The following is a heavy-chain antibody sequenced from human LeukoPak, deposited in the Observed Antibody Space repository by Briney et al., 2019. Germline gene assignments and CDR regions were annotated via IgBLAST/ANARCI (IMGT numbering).Heavy chain of an antibody. J-gene: IGHJ6*03. CDR2: INTNSGGI. D-gene: IGHD2-15*01. V-gene: IGHV1-2*02. CDR1: GYTFTDYY. CDR3: ARDSQPTARGGVVVAAVPDYYMDV. Sequence: ASVKVSCKASGYTFTDYYMNWVRQAPGQGVEWMGWINTNSGGINYAQKFQDRVTMTRDTSINTAYMELSRLSSDDTAIYYCARDSQPTARGGVVVAAVPDYYMDVWGKGTTVTVSS.